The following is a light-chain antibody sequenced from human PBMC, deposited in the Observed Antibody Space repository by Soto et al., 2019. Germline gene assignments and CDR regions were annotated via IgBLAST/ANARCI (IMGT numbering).Light chain of an antibody. CDR2: YDD. Sequence: QSVLIQPPSVSGAPGQTVTISCSGSSSNIGDNAVTWYQQFPGKAPRLLIYYDDLLPSGVSDRFSGSKSGTSASLAISGLQPEDEADYYCAARDDKLNGRVFGGGTKLTVL. CDR3: AARDDKLNGRV. J-gene: IGLJ2*01. CDR1: SSNIGDNA. V-gene: IGLV1-36*01.